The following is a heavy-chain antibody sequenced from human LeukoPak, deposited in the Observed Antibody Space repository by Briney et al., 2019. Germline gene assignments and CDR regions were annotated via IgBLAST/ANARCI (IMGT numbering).Heavy chain of an antibody. D-gene: IGHD7-27*01. J-gene: IGHJ4*02. V-gene: IGHV4-4*09. CDR1: GVSIIDHA. CDR3: ARLKPNFLGTFDS. CDR2: IYASGST. Sequence: SETLSLTCTVSGVSIIDHAWSWIRQPPGRGLEWIGNIYASGSTYFNLSLRSRVAVSMDTSKNQFSLNLTSVTAADTAMFYCARLKPNFLGTFDSWGQGALVTVSS.